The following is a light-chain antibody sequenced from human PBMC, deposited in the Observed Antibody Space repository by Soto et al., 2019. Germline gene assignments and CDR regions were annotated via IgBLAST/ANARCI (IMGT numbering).Light chain of an antibody. J-gene: IGKJ4*01. CDR3: HQRGDWPT. CDR1: QNVNYY. Sequence: EIVVTQSPATLSLSPGDRATLSCRTSQNVNYYLAWYQQKPGQAPRLLIYDTSNRATGIPARFTGSGSGTDFTLTISSLDPEDFAVYYCHQRGDWPTFGGGTKVEIK. CDR2: DTS. V-gene: IGKV3-11*01.